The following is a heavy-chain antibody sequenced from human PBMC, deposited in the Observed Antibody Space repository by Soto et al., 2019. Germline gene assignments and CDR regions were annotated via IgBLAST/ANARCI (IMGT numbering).Heavy chain of an antibody. J-gene: IGHJ4*02. CDR3: ASFLIYDSSGYYFDY. Sequence: ASVKVSCKASGYTFTSYYMHWVRQAPGQGLEWMGIINPSGGSTSYAQKFQGRVTMTRDTSTSTVYMELSSLRSEDTAVYYCASFLIYDSSGYYFDYWGQGSLVTVSS. CDR1: GYTFTSYY. CDR2: INPSGGST. D-gene: IGHD3-22*01. V-gene: IGHV1-46*01.